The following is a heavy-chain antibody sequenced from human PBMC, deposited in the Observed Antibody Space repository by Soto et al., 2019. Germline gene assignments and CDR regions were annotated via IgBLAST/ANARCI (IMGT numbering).Heavy chain of an antibody. V-gene: IGHV1-18*01. CDR1: GYTFTSYG. D-gene: IGHD3-22*01. CDR3: ARGLKADYYDSSGYYGHYFDY. Sequence: GASVKVSCKASGYTFTSYGISWVRQAPGQGLEWMGWISAYNGNTNYAQKLQGRVTMTTDTSTSTAYMELRSPRSDDTAVYYCARGLKADYYDSSGYYGHYFDYWGQGTLVTVSS. CDR2: ISAYNGNT. J-gene: IGHJ4*02.